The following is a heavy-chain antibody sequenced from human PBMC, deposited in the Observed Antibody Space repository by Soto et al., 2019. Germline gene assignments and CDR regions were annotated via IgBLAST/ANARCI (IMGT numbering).Heavy chain of an antibody. J-gene: IGHJ4*02. V-gene: IGHV4-59*01. Sequence: QVQLQESGPGLVKPSETLSLTCTISGGSISAYYWSWLRQPPGKGLEWIGYINYSGSTNYNPSLKSRVTISVDTSKNQFSLKLSSVTAADTAVYYCARDNGLRYSGCWYYFDYWGQGTLVTVSS. D-gene: IGHD6-13*01. CDR1: GGSISAYY. CDR3: ARDNGLRYSGCWYYFDY. CDR2: INYSGST.